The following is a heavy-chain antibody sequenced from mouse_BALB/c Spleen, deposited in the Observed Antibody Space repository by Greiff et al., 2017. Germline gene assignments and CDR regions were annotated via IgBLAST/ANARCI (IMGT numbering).Heavy chain of an antibody. Sequence: VQLQQPGAELVKPGASVKLSCKASGYTFTSYWMHWVKQRPGQGLEWIGEINPSNGRTNYNEKFKSMATLTVDKSSSTAYMQLSSLTSEDSAVYYCARKDYGDYWGQGTTLTVSS. CDR3: ARKDYGDY. V-gene: IGHV1S81*02. CDR1: GYTFTSYW. CDR2: INPSNGRT. D-gene: IGHD1-1*02. J-gene: IGHJ2*01.